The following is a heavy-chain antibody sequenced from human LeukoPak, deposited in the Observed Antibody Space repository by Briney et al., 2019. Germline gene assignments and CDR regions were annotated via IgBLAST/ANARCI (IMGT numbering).Heavy chain of an antibody. CDR2: IYHSGST. CDR3: ARDLKYSITMVRGVTGGFDP. J-gene: IGHJ5*02. V-gene: IGHV4-30-2*01. CDR1: GGSISSGGYY. Sequence: SQTLSLTCTVSGGSISSGGYYWSWIRQPPGKGLEWTGYIYHSGSTYYNPSLKSRVTISVDRPKNQFSLKLSSVTAADTAVYYCARDLKYSITMVRGVTGGFDPWGQGTLVTVSS. D-gene: IGHD3-10*01.